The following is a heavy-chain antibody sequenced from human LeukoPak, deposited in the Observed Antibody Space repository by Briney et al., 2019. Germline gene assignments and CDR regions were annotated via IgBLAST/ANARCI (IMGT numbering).Heavy chain of an antibody. CDR2: INRSGA. CDR3: ARLRIAVAGTIRAADY. J-gene: IGHJ4*02. CDR1: GGSFSGYY. D-gene: IGHD6-19*01. Sequence: PSETLSLTCAVYGGSFSGYYWSWIRQPPGKRLEWIGEINRSGANYNPSLESRVTLSMDTSQNQFSLKLSSVTAADTAVYYCARLRIAVAGTIRAADYWGQGTLVTVSS. V-gene: IGHV4-34*01.